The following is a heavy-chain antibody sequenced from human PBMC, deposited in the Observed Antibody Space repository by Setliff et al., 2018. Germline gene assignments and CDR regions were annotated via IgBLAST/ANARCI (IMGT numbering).Heavy chain of an antibody. CDR1: GGTFSSYG. CDR2: TIPMFGTT. J-gene: IGHJ6*03. CDR3: AREGVDTRSSTDYRYYMDV. V-gene: IGHV1-69*05. D-gene: IGHD5-18*01. Sequence: GASVKVSCKASGGTFSSYGITWVRQAPGQGLEWMGGTIPMFGTTNYAQKFQGRVTIITDASTSTSYMALSSLTSAGTAVYYCAREGVDTRSSTDYRYYMDVWGKGTTVTVSS.